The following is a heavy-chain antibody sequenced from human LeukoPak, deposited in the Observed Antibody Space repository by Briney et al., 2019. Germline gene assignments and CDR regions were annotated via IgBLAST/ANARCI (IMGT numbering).Heavy chain of an antibody. CDR3: TTPLTIFGVVIDDY. J-gene: IGHJ4*02. Sequence: RGSLRLSCAASGFTFSGSAMHWVRQASGKGLEWVGRIRSKANSYATAYAASVKGRFTISRDDSKNTAYLQMNSLKTEDTAVYYCTTPLTIFGVVIDDYWGQGTLVTVSS. V-gene: IGHV3-73*01. CDR2: IRSKANSYAT. D-gene: IGHD3-3*01. CDR1: GFTFSGSA.